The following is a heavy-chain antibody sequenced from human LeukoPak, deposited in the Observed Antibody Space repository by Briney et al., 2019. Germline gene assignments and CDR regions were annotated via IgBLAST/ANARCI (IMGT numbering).Heavy chain of an antibody. CDR3: ARGSFPRKGQSAFVI. V-gene: IGHV4-39*07. Sequence: SETLSLTCTVSGGSISSSSYYWGWIRQPPGKGLEWIGSIYYSGSTYYNPSLKSRVTISVDTSKNQFSLKLSSVTAADTAVYYCARGSFPRKGQSAFVIWGQGTMVTVSS. CDR1: GGSISSSSYY. CDR2: IYYSGST. J-gene: IGHJ3*02. D-gene: IGHD3-16*02.